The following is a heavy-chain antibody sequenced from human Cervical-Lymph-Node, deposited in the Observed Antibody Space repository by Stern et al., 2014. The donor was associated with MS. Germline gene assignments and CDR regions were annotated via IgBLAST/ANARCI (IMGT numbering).Heavy chain of an antibody. CDR1: GFTFSTYA. CDR3: ARGGRGVGLEY. J-gene: IGHJ4*02. D-gene: IGHD3-10*01. Sequence: QVQLVESGGGVVQPGRSLSLSCVASGFTFSTYAMHWVRQAPGKGLEWLAFVTSDGPQRNSTDSVKARFTISRDNSKNTLYLHMNSLRDEDTAVYFCARGGRGVGLEYWGQGALVTVSS. V-gene: IGHV3-30-3*01. CDR2: VTSDGPQR.